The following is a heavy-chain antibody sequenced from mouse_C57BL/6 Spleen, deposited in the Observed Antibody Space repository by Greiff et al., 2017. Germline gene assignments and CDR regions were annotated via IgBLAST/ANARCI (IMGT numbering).Heavy chain of an antibody. CDR2: ISSGGDYI. V-gene: IGHV5-9-1*02. CDR1: GFTFSSYA. CDR3: TRDQGYGPWVSY. Sequence: EVKLMESGEGLVKPGGSLQLSCAASGFTFSSYAMSWVRQTPEKRLEWVAYISSGGDYIYYADTVKGRFTISRDNARNTLYLQMSSLKSEDTAMYYCTRDQGYGPWVSYWGQGTLVTVSA. J-gene: IGHJ3*01. D-gene: IGHD2-10*02.